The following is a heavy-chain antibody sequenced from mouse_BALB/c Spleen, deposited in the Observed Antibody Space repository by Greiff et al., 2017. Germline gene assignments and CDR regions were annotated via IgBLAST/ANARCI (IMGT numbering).Heavy chain of an antibody. CDR1: GFTFSSYG. Sequence: EVQRVESGGDLVKPGGSLKLSCAASGFTFSSYGMSWVRQTPDKRLEWVATISSGGSYTYYPDSVKGRFTISRDNAKNTLYLQMSSLKSEDTAMYYCARHEERGDYYAMDYWGQGTSVTVSS. V-gene: IGHV5-6*01. J-gene: IGHJ4*01. CDR2: ISSGGSYT. CDR3: ARHEERGDYYAMDY.